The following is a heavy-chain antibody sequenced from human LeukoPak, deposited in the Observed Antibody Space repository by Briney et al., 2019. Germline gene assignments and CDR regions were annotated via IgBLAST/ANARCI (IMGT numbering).Heavy chain of an antibody. V-gene: IGHV1-69*13. Sequence: SVKVSCKASGGTFSSYAISWVRQAPGQGLEWMGGIIPIFGTANYAQKFQGRVTITADESTSTAYMELSSLRSEDTAVYYCARVRNAPTRPRYYMDVWGKGTTVTISS. CDR3: ARVRNAPTRPRYYMDV. CDR1: GGTFSSYA. J-gene: IGHJ6*03. CDR2: IIPIFGTA.